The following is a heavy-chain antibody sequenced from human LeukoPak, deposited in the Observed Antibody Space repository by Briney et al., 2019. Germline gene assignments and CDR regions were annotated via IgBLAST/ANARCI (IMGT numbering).Heavy chain of an antibody. D-gene: IGHD6-19*01. Sequence: GESLKISCKGSGYSFSSYWIGWVRQMPGKGLEWMGIIYPGDSDTRYSPSFQGQVTISADKSINSAYLQWSNLKASDTAMYYCARRGSSGWKYYFDFWGQGTLVTVSS. J-gene: IGHJ4*02. CDR3: ARRGSSGWKYYFDF. CDR1: GYSFSSYW. V-gene: IGHV5-51*01. CDR2: IYPGDSDT.